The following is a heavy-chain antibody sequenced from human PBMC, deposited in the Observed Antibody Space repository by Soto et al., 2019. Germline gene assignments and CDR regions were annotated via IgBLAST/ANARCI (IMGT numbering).Heavy chain of an antibody. D-gene: IGHD3-10*01. J-gene: IGHJ6*02. CDR1: GGSISSGGYY. V-gene: IGHV4-31*03. CDR3: ARDLYYYGSGSYRYYGMDV. CDR2: IYYSGST. Sequence: SETLSLTCTVSGGSISSGGYYWSWIRQHPGKGLEWIGYIYYSGSTYYNPSLKSRVTISVDTSKNQFSLKLSSVTAADTAVYYCARDLYYYGSGSYRYYGMDVWGQGTTVTVSS.